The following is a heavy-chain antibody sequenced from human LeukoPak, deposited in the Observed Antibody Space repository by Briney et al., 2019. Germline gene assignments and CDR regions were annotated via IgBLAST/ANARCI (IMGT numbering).Heavy chain of an antibody. J-gene: IGHJ4*02. V-gene: IGHV3-23*01. CDR1: GFTFSSYA. CDR3: ARDSGSGYFDY. Sequence: GGSLRISCAASGFTFSSYAMSWVRQAPGKGLEWVSAISGSGGSTYYADSVKGRFTISRDNSKNTLYLQMNSLRAEDTAVYYCARDSGSGYFDYWGQGTLVTVSS. CDR2: ISGSGGST. D-gene: IGHD6-25*01.